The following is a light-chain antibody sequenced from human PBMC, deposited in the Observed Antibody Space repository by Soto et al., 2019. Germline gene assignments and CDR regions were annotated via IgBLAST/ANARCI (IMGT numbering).Light chain of an antibody. J-gene: IGKJ1*01. V-gene: IGKV3-20*01. CDR2: SAS. CDR1: QSVASSY. CDR3: HHFGSLPET. Sequence: EVVWTQSPGTLSLSPGARGTLSCRASQSVASSYLAWYRQKPGRAPRLLFYSASIRATGIPDRFSGSGSGTDVTLTISRLEPEDFAVYYCHHFGSLPETFGQGINVE.